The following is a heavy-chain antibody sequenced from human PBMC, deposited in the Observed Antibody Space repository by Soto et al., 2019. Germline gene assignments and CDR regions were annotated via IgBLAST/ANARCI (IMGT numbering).Heavy chain of an antibody. Sequence: QVPLVESGGGVVQPGTSLRLSCAASGFTLNHYAMHWVRQAPGKGLEWVADISDDGKKKNYAASVKGRFTISGDNSKNTLYLEMNSLRAEDTAIYYCARDQVTVTIYYYYGMDVWGQGTTVAVSS. CDR3: ARDQVTVTIYYYYGMDV. D-gene: IGHD4-4*01. CDR1: GFTLNHYA. V-gene: IGHV3-30*04. CDR2: ISDDGKKK. J-gene: IGHJ6*02.